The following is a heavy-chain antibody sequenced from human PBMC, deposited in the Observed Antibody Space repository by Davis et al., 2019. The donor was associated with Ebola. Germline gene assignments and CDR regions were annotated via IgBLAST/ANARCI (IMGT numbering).Heavy chain of an antibody. Sequence: MPGGSLRLSCTVSGGSISSYYWGWIRQPPGKGLEWIGYIYYSGSTNYNPSLKSRVTMSVATSKNQFSLNLSSVTAADTAVYYCARDGYNSRFDYWGQGTLVTVSS. V-gene: IGHV4-59*01. CDR1: GGSISSYY. D-gene: IGHD6-13*01. J-gene: IGHJ4*02. CDR2: IYYSGST. CDR3: ARDGYNSRFDY.